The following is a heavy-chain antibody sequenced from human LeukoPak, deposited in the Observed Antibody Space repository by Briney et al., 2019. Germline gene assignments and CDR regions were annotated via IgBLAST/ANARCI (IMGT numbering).Heavy chain of an antibody. Sequence: KPSEPLSLTCTVSGGSISNNYWSWIRQPPGKGLEWIGYIYYSGSTNYNPSLKSRVTISVDMSKNQFSLKLRSLTAADTALYFCARGRRAIANWGQGTLVTVSS. V-gene: IGHV4-59*01. CDR3: ARGRRAIAN. CDR2: IYYSGST. D-gene: IGHD1-26*01. CDR1: GGSISNNY. J-gene: IGHJ4*02.